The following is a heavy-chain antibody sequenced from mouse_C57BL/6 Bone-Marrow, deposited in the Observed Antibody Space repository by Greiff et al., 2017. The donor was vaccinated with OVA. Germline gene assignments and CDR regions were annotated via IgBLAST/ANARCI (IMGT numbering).Heavy chain of an antibody. Sequence: QVQLQQSGAELVMPGASVKLSCKASGYTFTSYWMHWVKQRPGQGLEWIGEIDPSDSYTNYNQKFKGKSTLTVDKSSSTAYMQLSSLTSEDSAVYYCARGLGRGYWGQGTTLTVSS. CDR1: GYTFTSYW. CDR3: ARGLGRGY. CDR2: IDPSDSYT. J-gene: IGHJ2*01. D-gene: IGHD4-1*01. V-gene: IGHV1-69*01.